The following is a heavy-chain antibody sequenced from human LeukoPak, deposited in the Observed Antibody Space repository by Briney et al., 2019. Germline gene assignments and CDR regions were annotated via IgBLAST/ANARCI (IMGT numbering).Heavy chain of an antibody. V-gene: IGHV1-2*02. D-gene: IGHD5-24*01. CDR1: GYTFTGYY. CDR2: INPNSGGT. CDR3: ARIEMATVVGNY. Sequence: ASVKVSCKASGYTFTGYYMHWVRQAPGQGLEWMGWINPNSGGTNYAQKFQGRVTMTRDTSISTAYMELSRLRSDDTAVYYCARIEMATVVGNYWGQGTLVTVSS. J-gene: IGHJ4*02.